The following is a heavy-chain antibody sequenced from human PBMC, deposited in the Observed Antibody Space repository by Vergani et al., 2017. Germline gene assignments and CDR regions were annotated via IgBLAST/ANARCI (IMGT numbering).Heavy chain of an antibody. D-gene: IGHD6-13*01. J-gene: IGHJ6*02. CDR2: FYTGGGT. V-gene: IGHV4-61*02. CDR1: GGSISSGSYY. CDR3: ARDPLYSTTWPFLLLDMDV. Sequence: QVQLQESGPGLVRPSQTLSLTCTVSGGSISSGSYYWSWFRQPAGKGLEWIGRFYTGGGTSYNPALKSRVPISVDTSKNQFSLQLSSVTAADTAVDYCARDPLYSTTWPFLLLDMDVWGQGTTVTVSS.